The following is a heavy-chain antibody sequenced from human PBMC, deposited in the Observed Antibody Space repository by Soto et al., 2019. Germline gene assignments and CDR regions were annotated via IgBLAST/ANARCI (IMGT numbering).Heavy chain of an antibody. J-gene: IGHJ6*02. CDR1: GFTFSSYA. CDR2: ISGSGGST. CDR3: AKDYGATRYYGMDV. V-gene: IGHV3-23*01. D-gene: IGHD4-17*01. Sequence: GGSLRLSCAASGFTFSSYAMSWVRQAPGKGLEWVSAISGSGGSTYYADSVKGRFTISRDNSKNTLYLQMNSLRAEDTAVYYCAKDYGATRYYGMDVWGQGTTVTVSS.